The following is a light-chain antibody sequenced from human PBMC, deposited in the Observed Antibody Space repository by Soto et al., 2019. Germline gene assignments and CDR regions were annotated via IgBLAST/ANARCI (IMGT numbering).Light chain of an antibody. CDR2: KAS. J-gene: IGKJ1*01. CDR1: QTISSW. Sequence: DIQMTKSPSDLPGSAGDRVTITCRASQTISSWLAWYQQKPGKAPKLLIYKASTLKSGVPSRFSGSGSGTEYTLTISSLQPDDFATYYSHQYEIFWTFGQVSKVDI. CDR3: HQYEIFWT. V-gene: IGKV1-5*03.